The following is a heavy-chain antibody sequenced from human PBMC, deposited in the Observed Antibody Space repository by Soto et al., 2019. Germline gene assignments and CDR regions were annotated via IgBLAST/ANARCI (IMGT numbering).Heavy chain of an antibody. V-gene: IGHV1-2*02. CDR2: ISPKSGGT. Sequence: GASVKVSCRASGYTFIDYYMHWVRQAPGQGFEWMGRISPKSGGTNYAQKFQGRVTMTWDTSLNTAYMALSSLMSEDTAVYYCAKPPEYISDWYYFDLWGQGTLVTVSS. CDR1: GYTFIDYY. CDR3: AKPPEYISDWYYFDL. J-gene: IGHJ4*02. D-gene: IGHD6-19*01.